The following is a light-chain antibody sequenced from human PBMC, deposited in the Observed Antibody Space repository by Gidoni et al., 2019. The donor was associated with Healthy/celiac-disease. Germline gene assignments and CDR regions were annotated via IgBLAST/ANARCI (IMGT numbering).Light chain of an antibody. V-gene: IGKV1-5*01. CDR3: QQYNSYPWT. J-gene: IGKJ1*01. CDR2: DAS. CDR1: QSISSW. Sequence: DIQMTQSPSTLSASVGDRVTITCRASQSISSWLAWYQQKPGKAPKPLFYDASSLESGVPSRFSCSGSGTEFTLTITSLQPDHFASYFCQQYNSYPWTFGQGTKVEIK.